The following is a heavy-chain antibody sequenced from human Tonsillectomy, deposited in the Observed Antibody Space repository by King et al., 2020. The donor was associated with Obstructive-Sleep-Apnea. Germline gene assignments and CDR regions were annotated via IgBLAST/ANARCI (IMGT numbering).Heavy chain of an antibody. V-gene: IGHV4-31*03. CDR3: ASTTYYDISWYFDL. D-gene: IGHD3-9*01. CDR2: IYYRGST. J-gene: IGHJ2*01. Sequence: QLQESGPGLVKPSQTLSLTCTVSGGSISRGGYYWSWIRQHPGKGLEWIGYIYYRGSTYYNPSLKVRVTITVDTSKNQFSLKLRSLTAADTAVYYCASTTYYDISWYFDLWGRGTLVTVSS. CDR1: GGSISRGGYY.